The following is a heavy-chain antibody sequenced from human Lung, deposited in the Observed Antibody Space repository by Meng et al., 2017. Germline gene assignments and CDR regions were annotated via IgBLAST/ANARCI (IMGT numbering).Heavy chain of an antibody. CDR2: INHSGST. V-gene: IGHV4-34*01. Sequence: QVKLQQWGAGLLKHSETLSRTCVVSGGSFSDYYWSWIRQPPGKGLEWIGEINHSGSTNYNPSLESRATISVDTSQNNLSLKLSSVTAADSAVYYCARGPTTMAHDFDYWGQGTLVTVSS. CDR1: GGSFSDYY. D-gene: IGHD4-11*01. J-gene: IGHJ4*02. CDR3: ARGPTTMAHDFDY.